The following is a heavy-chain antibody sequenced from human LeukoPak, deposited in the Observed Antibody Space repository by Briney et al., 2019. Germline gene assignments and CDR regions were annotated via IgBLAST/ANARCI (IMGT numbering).Heavy chain of an antibody. V-gene: IGHV3-48*03. Sequence: PGGSLRLSCEASGFTFSRYEMNWVRQAPGKGLEWVSYISSSGSTIYYADSVKGRFTTSRDNAKKSVYLQMNSLRAEDTAVYCARDDDYGDYNFDYWGQGTLVTVSS. CDR1: GFTFSRYE. CDR2: ISSSGSTI. D-gene: IGHD4-17*01. CDR3: ARDDDYGDYNFDY. J-gene: IGHJ4*02.